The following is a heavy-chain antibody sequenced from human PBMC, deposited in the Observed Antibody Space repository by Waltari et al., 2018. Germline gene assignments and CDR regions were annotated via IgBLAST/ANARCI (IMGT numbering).Heavy chain of an antibody. Sequence: QVQLQESGPGLVKPSETLSLTCTVSGGSISSYYWSWIRQPPGKGLEWIGYIYYSGSTNYTPSLKSRVTRSVDTSKNQFSLKLSSVTAADTAVYYCARDPTPYSSGWYGAFDIWGQGTMVTVSS. J-gene: IGHJ3*02. CDR2: IYYSGST. V-gene: IGHV4-59*01. CDR3: ARDPTPYSSGWYGAFDI. CDR1: GGSISSYY. D-gene: IGHD6-19*01.